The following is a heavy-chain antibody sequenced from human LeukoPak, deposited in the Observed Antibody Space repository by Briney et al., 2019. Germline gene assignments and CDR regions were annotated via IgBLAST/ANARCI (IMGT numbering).Heavy chain of an antibody. Sequence: SETLSLTCTVSGYSISSGYYWGWIRQPPGKGLEWIGNIFHSGSTYYNPSLKSRVTISLDTSKNQFSLKLSSVTAADTAVYYCARTTMVRGTYYMDVWGKGTTVTVSS. CDR3: ARTTMVRGTYYMDV. CDR2: IFHSGST. J-gene: IGHJ6*03. CDR1: GYSISSGYY. V-gene: IGHV4-38-2*02. D-gene: IGHD3-10*01.